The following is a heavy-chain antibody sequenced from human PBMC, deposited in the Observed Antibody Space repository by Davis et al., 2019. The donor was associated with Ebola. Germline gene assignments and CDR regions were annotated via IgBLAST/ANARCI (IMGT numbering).Heavy chain of an antibody. CDR1: GFTFSSYA. J-gene: IGHJ6*04. Sequence: GESLKISCAASGFTFSSYAIHWVRQAPGKGLEWLAVISFDGHTKYYADSLKGRFTISRDNSKKTLYLQMNSLRAEDTAVYYCAKSGLSFGVVKYHYGMDVWGKGTTVTVSS. CDR2: ISFDGHTK. CDR3: AKSGLSFGVVKYHYGMDV. V-gene: IGHV3-30-3*02. D-gene: IGHD3-3*01.